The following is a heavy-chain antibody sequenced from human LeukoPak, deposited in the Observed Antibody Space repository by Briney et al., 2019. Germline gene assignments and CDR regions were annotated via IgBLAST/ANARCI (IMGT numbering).Heavy chain of an antibody. CDR3: ARGNGYNYWLS. Sequence: PGGSLRVSCAASGFDFTVYWMTWVRQAPGKGLEWVANIKQDGSEKYYVDSVKGRFTISRDNSKNMLYLQMNSLRAEDTAVYYCARGNGYNYWLSWGQGTLVTVSS. J-gene: IGHJ5*02. CDR2: IKQDGSEK. D-gene: IGHD5-24*01. CDR1: GFDFTVYW. V-gene: IGHV3-7*03.